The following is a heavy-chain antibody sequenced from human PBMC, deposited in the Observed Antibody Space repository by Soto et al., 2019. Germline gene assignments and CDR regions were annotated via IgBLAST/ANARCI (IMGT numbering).Heavy chain of an antibody. V-gene: IGHV4-59*01. D-gene: IGHD4-17*01. CDR1: GGSISSYY. J-gene: IGHJ4*02. CDR2: IYYSGST. Sequence: ASETLSLTCTVSGGSISSYYWSWIRQPPGKGLEWIGYIYYSGSTNYNPSLKSRVTISVDTSKNQFSLKLSSVTAADTAVYYCARGVGYGDSDYWGQGTLVTVSS. CDR3: ARGVGYGDSDY.